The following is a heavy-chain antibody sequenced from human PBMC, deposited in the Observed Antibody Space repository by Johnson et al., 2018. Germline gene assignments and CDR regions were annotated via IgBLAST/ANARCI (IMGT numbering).Heavy chain of an antibody. D-gene: IGHD3-10*01. CDR1: GFIFDDYD. J-gene: IGHJ3*01. CDR2: ISWNSGII. Sequence: VQLVESGGGLVQPGRSLRLSCAASGFIFDDYDMQWVRQAPGKGLEWVSGISWNSGIIGYADSVKGRFTISKDNAKTSLYLQMNSLRAEDTALYYCAKTLGYGSGSYHYAFDVWGQGTMVTVSS. CDR3: AKTLGYGSGSYHYAFDV. V-gene: IGHV3-9*01.